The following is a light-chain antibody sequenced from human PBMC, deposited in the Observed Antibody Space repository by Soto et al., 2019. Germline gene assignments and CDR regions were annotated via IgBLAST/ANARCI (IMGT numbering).Light chain of an antibody. CDR1: QSIGSW. CDR2: KAS. V-gene: IGKV1-5*03. Sequence: DIQMAQSPSTLSASVGDRVTITCRASQSIGSWLAWYQQKPGRAPKLLIYKASSLESGVPSRFSGSGSGTEFTLTISSLQPDDFATYYCQQYSSYGTFGGGTKVDIK. CDR3: QQYSSYGT. J-gene: IGKJ4*01.